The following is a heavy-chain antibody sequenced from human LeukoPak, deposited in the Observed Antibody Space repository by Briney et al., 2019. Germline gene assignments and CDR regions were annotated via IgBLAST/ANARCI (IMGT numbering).Heavy chain of an antibody. V-gene: IGHV4-59*05. CDR2: IYYSGST. CDR3: ASFGYYDSSGYYY. D-gene: IGHD3-22*01. Sequence: GSLRLSCEASGFTFSDYYMTWMRQAPGKGLEWIGSIYYSGSTYYNPSLKSRVTISVDTSKNQFSLKLSSVTAADTAVYYCASFGYYDSSGYYYWGQGTLVTVSS. CDR1: GFTFSDYY. J-gene: IGHJ4*02.